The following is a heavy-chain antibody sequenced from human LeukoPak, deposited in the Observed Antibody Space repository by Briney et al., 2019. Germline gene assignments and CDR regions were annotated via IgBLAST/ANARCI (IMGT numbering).Heavy chain of an antibody. CDR3: ARQSEKYYDILTGYYYYYYYMDV. Sequence: SETLSLTCTVSGYSISSGYYWGWIRQPPGKGLEWIGYIYTSGSTNYNPSLKSRVTISVDTSKNQFSLKLSSVTAADTAVYYCARQSEKYYDILTGYYYYYYYMDVWGKGTTVTVSS. V-gene: IGHV4-38-2*02. D-gene: IGHD3-9*01. CDR1: GYSISSGYY. CDR2: IYTSGST. J-gene: IGHJ6*03.